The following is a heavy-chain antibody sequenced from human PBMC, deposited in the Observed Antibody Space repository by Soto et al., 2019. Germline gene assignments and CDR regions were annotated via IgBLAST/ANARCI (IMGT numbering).Heavy chain of an antibody. J-gene: IGHJ5*02. CDR2: IIPIFGTA. D-gene: IGHD5-18*01. CDR3: ARDHVDTAMVNWFDP. V-gene: IGHV1-69*01. Sequence: QVQLVQSGAEVKKPGSSVKVSCKASGGTFSSYAISWVRQAPGQGLEWMGGIIPIFGTANYAQKFQGRVTITADESTSTADMELSSLRSEDTAVYYCARDHVDTAMVNWFDPWGQGTLVTVSS. CDR1: GGTFSSYA.